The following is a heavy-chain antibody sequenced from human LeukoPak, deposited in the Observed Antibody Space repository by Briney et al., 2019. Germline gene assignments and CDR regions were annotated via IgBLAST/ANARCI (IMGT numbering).Heavy chain of an antibody. D-gene: IGHD3-10*01. J-gene: IGHJ4*02. CDR2: INHSGST. CDR1: GGSFSGYY. Sequence: PSETLSLTCAVYGGSFSGYYWSWIRQPPGKGLEWIGEINHSGSTNYNPSLKSRVTISVDTSKNQFSLKLSSVTAADTAVYYCARKFLGVFDYWGQGTLVTVSS. CDR3: ARKFLGVFDY. V-gene: IGHV4-34*01.